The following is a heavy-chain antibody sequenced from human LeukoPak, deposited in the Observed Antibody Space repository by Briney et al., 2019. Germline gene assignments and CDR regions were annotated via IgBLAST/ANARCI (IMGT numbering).Heavy chain of an antibody. CDR2: ISGSGDRT. D-gene: IGHD4-11*01. V-gene: IGHV3-23*01. Sequence: GGSLRLSCAVSGFTLSNYWMSWVRQAPGKGLEWVSAISGSGDRTYFADSVKGRFTISRDNSKNTLYLQMNNLRAGDTAVYYCAKLQYLDNAWFDPWGQGTLVTVSS. CDR3: AKLQYLDNAWFDP. CDR1: GFTLSNYW. J-gene: IGHJ5*02.